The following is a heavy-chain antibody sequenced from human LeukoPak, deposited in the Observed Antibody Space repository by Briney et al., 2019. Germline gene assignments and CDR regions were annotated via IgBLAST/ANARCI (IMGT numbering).Heavy chain of an antibody. CDR2: IIPIFGTA. J-gene: IGHJ4*02. CDR1: GYTFTGYY. D-gene: IGHD5-24*01. V-gene: IGHV1-69*05. CDR3: ASTNSVEMATIGDYFGY. Sequence: GASVKVSCKASGYTFTGYYMHWVRQAPGQGLEWMGRIIPIFGTANYAQKFQGRVTITTDESTSTAYMELSSLRSEDTAVYYCASTNSVEMATIGDYFGYWGQGTLVTVSS.